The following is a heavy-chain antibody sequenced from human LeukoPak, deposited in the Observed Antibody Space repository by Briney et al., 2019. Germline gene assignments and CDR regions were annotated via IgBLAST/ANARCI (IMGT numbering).Heavy chain of an antibody. CDR3: AVAGYSSSWALAAFDI. CDR1: GFTFTGYY. V-gene: IGHV1-2*06. CDR2: INPNSGGT. Sequence: SSVKVSCKASGFTFTGYYMDWVQQAPGQGLEWIGRINPNSGGTNYAQKFQGRVTMTRDTSISTAYMELSRLRSDDTAVYYCAVAGYSSSWALAAFDIWGQGTMVTVSS. D-gene: IGHD6-13*01. J-gene: IGHJ3*02.